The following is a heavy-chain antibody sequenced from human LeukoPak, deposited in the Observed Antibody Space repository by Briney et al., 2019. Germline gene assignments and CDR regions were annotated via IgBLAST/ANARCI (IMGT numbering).Heavy chain of an antibody. D-gene: IGHD3-10*01. Sequence: SETLSLTCAVYGGSFSGYYWSWIRQPPGKGLEWIGEINHSGSTDYNPSLKSRVTISVDTSKNQFSLKLSSVTAADTAVYYCARGSIATMVRGVILRYYYYYYYMDVWGKGTTVTVSS. J-gene: IGHJ6*03. CDR2: INHSGST. V-gene: IGHV4-34*01. CDR3: ARGSIATMVRGVILRYYYYYYYMDV. CDR1: GGSFSGYY.